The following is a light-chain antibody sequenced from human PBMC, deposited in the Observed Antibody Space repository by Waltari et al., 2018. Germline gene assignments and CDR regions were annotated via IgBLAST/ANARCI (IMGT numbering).Light chain of an antibody. V-gene: IGLV2-14*03. CDR1: SSDVGGYNY. Sequence: QSALTQPASVSGSPGQSITISCTGTSSDVGGYNYVSWYQQHPGKVPKLMIYDVGNRPAGVSNRFSGSKSGNTASLTISGLQAEDEADYYCSSYTSSSTLVFGGGTKLTVL. CDR2: DVG. J-gene: IGLJ2*01. CDR3: SSYTSSSTLV.